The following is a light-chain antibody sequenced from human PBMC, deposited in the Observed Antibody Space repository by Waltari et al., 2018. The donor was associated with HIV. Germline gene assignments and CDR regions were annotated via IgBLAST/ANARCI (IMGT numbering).Light chain of an antibody. CDR1: ILRFYY. J-gene: IGLJ3*02. V-gene: IGLV3-19*01. CDR2: GSN. CDR3: SSRDTTGKFWV. Sequence: SSELTQDPFVSVAPGQTARITCQGDILRFYYGSWYQQRPGQAPRLVSYGSNNRPSGIPDRFSGSTSGNTMSLTISATQAEDAGYFFCSSRDTTGKFWVFGSGTKLTV.